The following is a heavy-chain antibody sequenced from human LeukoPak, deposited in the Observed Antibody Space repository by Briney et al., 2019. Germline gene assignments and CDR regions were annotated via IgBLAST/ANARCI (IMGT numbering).Heavy chain of an antibody. CDR3: ARGTKYYYDSSGYYPFDY. Sequence: GGSLRLSCAASGFTFSSYAMHWVRQAPGKGLEWVAVISYDGSNKYYADSVKGRFTISRDNSKNTMYLKMSSLRAEDTAVYYCARGTKYYYDSSGYYPFDYWGQGTLVTVSS. J-gene: IGHJ4*02. CDR2: ISYDGSNK. V-gene: IGHV3-30*04. D-gene: IGHD3-22*01. CDR1: GFTFSSYA.